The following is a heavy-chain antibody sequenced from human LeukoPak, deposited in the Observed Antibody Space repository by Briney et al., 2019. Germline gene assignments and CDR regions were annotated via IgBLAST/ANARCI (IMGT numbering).Heavy chain of an antibody. J-gene: IGHJ4*02. CDR1: GFTFHDYA. Sequence: GRSLRLSWAASGFTFHDYAMHWVRQAPGKGLEWVSGISWNSGSIGYADSVKGRFTISRDNAKNSLYLQMNSLRAEDTALYYCAKDISPRGVGAFDYWGRGTLVTVSS. V-gene: IGHV3-9*01. D-gene: IGHD1-26*01. CDR3: AKDISPRGVGAFDY. CDR2: ISWNSGSI.